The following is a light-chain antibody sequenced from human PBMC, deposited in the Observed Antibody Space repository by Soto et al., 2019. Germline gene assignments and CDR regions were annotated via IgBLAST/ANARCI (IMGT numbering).Light chain of an antibody. V-gene: IGLV2-14*03. Sequence: QSVLTQPASVSGSPGQSITISCTETSGDIANYNYVSWYQQHPDKPPKLMIYDVMIRPSGVSNRFSGSKSGNTASLTISGLLAEDEADYYCSSYTSRNIVVFGGGTKVTVL. J-gene: IGLJ2*01. CDR1: SGDIANYNY. CDR3: SSYTSRNIVV. CDR2: DVM.